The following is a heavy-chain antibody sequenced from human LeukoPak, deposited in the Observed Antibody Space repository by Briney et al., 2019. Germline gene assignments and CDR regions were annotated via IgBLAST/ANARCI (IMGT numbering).Heavy chain of an antibody. CDR2: IGGSSTTI. CDR3: ARAIFGVAQPPYYFYHYMDV. CDR1: GFTFRDYG. Sequence: GGSLTLSCVGYGFTFRDYGMYWVRQAPGKGLEWVSSIGGSSTTIFYADSVKGRSTVSRDNAKKSVFLQMNSLRAEDTAVYYCARAIFGVAQPPYYFYHYMDVWGKGTTVTVSS. V-gene: IGHV3-21*01. J-gene: IGHJ6*03. D-gene: IGHD3-3*01.